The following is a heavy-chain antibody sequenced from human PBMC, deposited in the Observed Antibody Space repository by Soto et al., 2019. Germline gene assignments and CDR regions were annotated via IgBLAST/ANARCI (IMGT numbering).Heavy chain of an antibody. D-gene: IGHD1-1*01. Sequence: GGSLRLSCAASGFTFSSYAMSWVRQAPGKGLEWVSAISGSGGNTYYADSVKGRFTISRDNSKNTLYLQMNSLRAGDTAVYYCAKSEVNWKIDYWGQGTLVTVSS. CDR1: GFTFSSYA. CDR3: AKSEVNWKIDY. V-gene: IGHV3-23*01. CDR2: ISGSGGNT. J-gene: IGHJ4*02.